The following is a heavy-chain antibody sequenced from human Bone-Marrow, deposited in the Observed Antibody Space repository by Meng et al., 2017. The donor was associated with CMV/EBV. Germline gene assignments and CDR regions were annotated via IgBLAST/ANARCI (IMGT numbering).Heavy chain of an antibody. CDR3: SKHPANTGY. CDR2: ISSSRSTI. Sequence: GGSLRLSCAASGFTFSDYYMSWIRQAPGKGLEWVSYISSSRSTIYYTDSVKGRFTISRDNANNSLYLQMNSRRAEDTCVYYCSKHPANTGYWGQGTLVTVSS. CDR1: GFTFSDYY. V-gene: IGHV3-11*04. D-gene: IGHD2-8*02. J-gene: IGHJ4*02.